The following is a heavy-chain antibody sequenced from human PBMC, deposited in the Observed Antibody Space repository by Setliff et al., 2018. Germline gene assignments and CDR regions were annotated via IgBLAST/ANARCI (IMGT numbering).Heavy chain of an antibody. D-gene: IGHD3-22*01. J-gene: IGHJ4*02. CDR1: GFTFNKHW. V-gene: IGHV3-7*03. CDR3: AKDRSRDYDDSSGYDH. CDR2: IKQDGSEE. Sequence: GGSLRLSCTASGFTFNKHWMTWVRQAPGKGLEWVAKIKQDGSEEYYVDSVRGRFTISRDNAHNSLYLQMKNLRVEDTAVYYCAKDRSRDYDDSSGYDHWGQGTLVTVSS.